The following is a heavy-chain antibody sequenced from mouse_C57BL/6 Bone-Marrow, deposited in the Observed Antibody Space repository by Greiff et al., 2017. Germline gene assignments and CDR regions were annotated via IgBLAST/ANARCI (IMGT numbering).Heavy chain of an antibody. CDR1: GYTFTSYW. CDR2: IHPSASDT. V-gene: IGHV1-74*01. CDR3: AIGGDFAY. J-gene: IGHJ3*01. D-gene: IGHD2-13*01. Sequence: QVQLQQPGAELVKPGASVKVSCKASGYTFTSYWMHWVKQRPGQGLEWIGRIHPSASDTKYTPKFKGKTILSGGKSSRTAYMQRSSLTSEDSAVYYCAIGGDFAYWGQGTLVTVSA.